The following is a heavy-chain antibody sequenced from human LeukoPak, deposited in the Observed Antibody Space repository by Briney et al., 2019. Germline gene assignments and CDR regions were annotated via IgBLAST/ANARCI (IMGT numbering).Heavy chain of an antibody. V-gene: IGHV3-7*01. CDR1: GFTFSSYW. J-gene: IGHJ4*02. CDR2: IKQDGSEK. CDR3: AREPTYSSSWYTTCDF. D-gene: IGHD6-13*01. Sequence: GGSLRLSCAASGFTFSSYWMSWVRQAPGKGLEWVANIKQDGSEKYYVDSVKGRFTISRDNAKNSLYLQMNSLRAEDTAVYYCAREPTYSSSWYTTCDFWGQGTLVTVSS.